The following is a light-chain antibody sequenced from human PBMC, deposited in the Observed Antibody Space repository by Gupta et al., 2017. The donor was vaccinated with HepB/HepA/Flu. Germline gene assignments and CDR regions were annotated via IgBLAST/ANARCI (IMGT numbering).Light chain of an antibody. Sequence: QLVLPQSPSASASLAASVKLTCTLSSGHSNYAIAWHQQQPEKGPRYLMKFNSDGSHSKGDGIPDRFSGSSSGAERYLTISNLQSEDEADYYCQTWGTGIWVFGGGTKLTVL. J-gene: IGLJ3*02. CDR2: FNSDGSH. V-gene: IGLV4-69*01. CDR1: SGHSNYA. CDR3: QTWGTGIWV.